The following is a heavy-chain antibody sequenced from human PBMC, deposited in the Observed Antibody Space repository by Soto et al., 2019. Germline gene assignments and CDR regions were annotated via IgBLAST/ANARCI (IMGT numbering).Heavy chain of an antibody. V-gene: IGHV3-33*01. Sequence: GGSLRLSCAASGFTFSSYGMHWVRQAPGKGLEWVAVIWYGGSNKYYADSVKGRFTISRDNSKNTLYLQMNSLRAEDTAVYYCARPQGGKLLYYYGMDVWGQGTTVTVSS. D-gene: IGHD2-21*01. CDR3: ARPQGGKLLYYYGMDV. J-gene: IGHJ6*02. CDR1: GFTFSSYG. CDR2: IWYGGSNK.